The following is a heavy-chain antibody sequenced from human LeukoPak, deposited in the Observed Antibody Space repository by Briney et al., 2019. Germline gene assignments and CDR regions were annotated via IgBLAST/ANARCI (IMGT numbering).Heavy chain of an antibody. CDR1: GFTFRSHS. V-gene: IGHV3-21*01. CDR3: VRDVIHSYFDI. J-gene: IGHJ4*02. D-gene: IGHD2/OR15-2a*01. CDR2: ITGAGSI. Sequence: GGSLRLSCAASGFTFRSHSLDWVRQAPGKGLEWVSSITGAGSIQYADSVQGRFTISRKNTQNSIFLQMNSLRAEDTAVYYCVRDVIHSYFDIWGQGILVTVSS.